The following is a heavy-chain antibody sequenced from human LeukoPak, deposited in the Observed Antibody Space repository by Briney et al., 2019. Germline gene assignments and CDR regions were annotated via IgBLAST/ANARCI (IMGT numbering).Heavy chain of an antibody. CDR2: VFYPGST. J-gene: IGHJ4*02. CDR1: GGPIDRHY. V-gene: IGHV4-59*11. Sequence: QASETLSLTCTVSGGPIDRHYWSWIRQPPGKGLEWIGYVFYPGSTNYNPSLKSRVTMSLDTSRDQFSLRLTSVTAADTAIYYCASRPAGSTWYGVFDYWSQGTLVTVSS. CDR3: ASRPAGSTWYGVFDY. D-gene: IGHD6-13*01.